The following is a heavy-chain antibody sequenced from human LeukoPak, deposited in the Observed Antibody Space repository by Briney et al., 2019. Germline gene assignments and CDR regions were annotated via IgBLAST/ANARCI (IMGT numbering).Heavy chain of an antibody. Sequence: GGSLRLSCAASGFTFSDYAMHWVRQAPGKGLEWVSSISSSSSYIYYADSVKGRFTISRDNAKNSLYLQMNSLRAEDTAVYYCARDQHSSSGSFDYWGQGTLVTVSS. D-gene: IGHD6-6*01. V-gene: IGHV3-21*01. CDR2: ISSSSSYI. CDR3: ARDQHSSSGSFDY. CDR1: GFTFSDYA. J-gene: IGHJ4*02.